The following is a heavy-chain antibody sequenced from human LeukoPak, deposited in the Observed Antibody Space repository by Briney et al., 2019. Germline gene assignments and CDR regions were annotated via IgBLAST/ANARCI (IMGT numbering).Heavy chain of an antibody. Sequence: WIGEINHSGSTNYNPSLKSRVTISVDTSKNQFSLKLSSVTAADTAVYYCAGEGGNPYYFDYWGQGTLVTVSS. V-gene: IGHV4-34*01. CDR3: AGEGGNPYYFDY. J-gene: IGHJ4*02. CDR2: INHSGST. D-gene: IGHD4-23*01.